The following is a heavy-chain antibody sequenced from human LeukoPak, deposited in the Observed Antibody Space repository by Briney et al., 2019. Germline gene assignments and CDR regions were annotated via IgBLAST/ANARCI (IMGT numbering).Heavy chain of an antibody. CDR1: GGSISSYY. J-gene: IGHJ6*03. D-gene: IGHD2-2*01. CDR3: ARTTEGYCSSASCFGFSYSYYMDV. CDR2: IYYSGST. Sequence: SETLSLTRTVSGGSISSYYWSWIRQPPGKGLEWIGYIYYSGSTNYNPSLKSRVTISVDTSKNQFSLKLSSVIAADTAVYYCARTTEGYCSSASCFGFSYSYYMDVWGKGTTVTISS. V-gene: IGHV4-59*01.